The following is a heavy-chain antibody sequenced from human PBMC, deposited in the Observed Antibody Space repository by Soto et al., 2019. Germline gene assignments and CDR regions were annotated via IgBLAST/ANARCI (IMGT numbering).Heavy chain of an antibody. CDR2: INHSGST. V-gene: IGHV4-34*01. CDR1: GGSFSGYY. CDR3: GGGLGGDYVWGSYRSSSFDY. J-gene: IGHJ4*02. Sequence: PSETLSLTCAVYGGSFSGYYWTWIRQPPGTGLEWIGEINHSGSTNYNPSLKSRVTISVDTSKNQFSLKLTSVTAADTAVYYCGGGLGGDYVWGSYRSSSFDYWGQGTLVTVSS. D-gene: IGHD3-16*02.